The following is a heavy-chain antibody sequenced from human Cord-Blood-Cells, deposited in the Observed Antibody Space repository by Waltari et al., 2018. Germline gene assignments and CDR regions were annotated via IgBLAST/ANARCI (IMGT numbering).Heavy chain of an antibody. D-gene: IGHD5-12*01. J-gene: IGHJ4*02. CDR3: ARDRGYSGYEFDY. V-gene: IGHV3-7*01. CDR2: IKQDGSEK. Sequence: EVQLVESGGGLVQPGVSLRLSCAASGFPFSSSWLCWVRQAPGKGLEWVANIKQDGSEKYYVDSVKGRFTISRDNAKNSLYLQMNSLRAEDTAVYYCARDRGYSGYEFDYWGQGTLVTVSS. CDR1: GFPFSSSW.